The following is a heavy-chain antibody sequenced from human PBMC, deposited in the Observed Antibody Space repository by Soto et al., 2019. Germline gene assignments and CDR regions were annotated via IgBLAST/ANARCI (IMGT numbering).Heavy chain of an antibody. CDR1: GFTVSSNY. Sequence: GGSLRHSCAASGFTVSSNYMSWVRQAPGKGLEWVSVIYSGGSTYYADSVKGRFTISRDNSKNTLYLQINSPRAEDTAVNHSARKSGYGGDPEYWGRGTLVTVSS. V-gene: IGHV3-66*01. CDR3: ARKSGYGGDPEY. D-gene: IGHD4-17*01. J-gene: IGHJ4*02. CDR2: IYSGGST.